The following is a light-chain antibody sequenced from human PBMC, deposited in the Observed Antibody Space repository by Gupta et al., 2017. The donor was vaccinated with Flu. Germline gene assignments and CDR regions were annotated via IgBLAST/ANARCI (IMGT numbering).Light chain of an antibody. J-gene: IGKJ4*01. V-gene: IGKV3-15*01. CDR3: QQYRDWPLT. Sequence: EIVMTQSPATLSVSPGERVTLFCRASQSFTGNLAWYQQKRGQAPRLLISGVSTRATSVPARFSGSGSGTEFTLTISSLQSEDFAVCYCQQYRDWPLTFGGGTRVEIK. CDR1: QSFTGN. CDR2: GVS.